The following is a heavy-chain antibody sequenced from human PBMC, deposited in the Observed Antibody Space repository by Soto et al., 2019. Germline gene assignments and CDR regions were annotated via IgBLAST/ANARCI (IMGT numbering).Heavy chain of an antibody. D-gene: IGHD1-26*01. CDR3: ARGSGSYYSLISYYYYGMDV. J-gene: IGHJ6*02. Sequence: QVQLVQSGAEVKKPGSSVKVSCTASGGTFSSYAISWVRQAPGQGLEWMGGIIPIFGTANYAQKFQGRVTITADESTSSAYMELSRLRSEDTAVYYCARGSGSYYSLISYYYYGMDVWGQGTTVTVSS. CDR1: GGTFSSYA. CDR2: IIPIFGTA. V-gene: IGHV1-69*01.